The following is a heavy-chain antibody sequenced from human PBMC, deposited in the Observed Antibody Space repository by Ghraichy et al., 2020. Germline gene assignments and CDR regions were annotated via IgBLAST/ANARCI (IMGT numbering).Heavy chain of an antibody. Sequence: GESLNISCAASGLTFSSYAMSWVRQAAGRGLEWVSTISGSGGGTHYADSVKGRFTISRDNSKNTLYLQMNSLRAEDTAIYYCAKAWDSGTSMCDYWGQGTLVTVSS. V-gene: IGHV3-23*01. D-gene: IGHD1-26*01. CDR3: AKAWDSGTSMCDY. J-gene: IGHJ4*02. CDR1: GLTFSSYA. CDR2: ISGSGGGT.